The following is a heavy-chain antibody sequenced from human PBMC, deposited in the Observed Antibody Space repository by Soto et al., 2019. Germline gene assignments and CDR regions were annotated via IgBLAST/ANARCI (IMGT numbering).Heavy chain of an antibody. V-gene: IGHV1-69*06. CDR3: ARGGRDYGDPQGFDY. CDR1: GGTFSSYA. D-gene: IGHD4-17*01. Sequence: QVQLVQSGAEVKKPGTSVKVSCKAAGGTFSSYAISWVRQAPGQGLEWMGGIIPIFGTANYAQKFQGRVTITADKSTSTAYMELSTLRSEDTAVYYCARGGRDYGDPQGFDYWGQGTLVTVSS. CDR2: IIPIFGTA. J-gene: IGHJ4*02.